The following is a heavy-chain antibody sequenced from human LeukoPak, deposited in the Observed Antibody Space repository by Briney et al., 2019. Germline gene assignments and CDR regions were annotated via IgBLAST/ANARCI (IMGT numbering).Heavy chain of an antibody. CDR2: IKQVGSEK. Sequence: PGGSLRLSCAASGFTFSSYWMSWVRQAPGKGLEWVANIKQVGSEKYYVDSVKGRFTISRDNAKNSLYLQMNSLRAEDTAVYYCARGGYSGYDYFDYWGQGTLVTVSS. D-gene: IGHD5-12*01. J-gene: IGHJ4*02. CDR1: GFTFSSYW. CDR3: ARGGYSGYDYFDY. V-gene: IGHV3-7*01.